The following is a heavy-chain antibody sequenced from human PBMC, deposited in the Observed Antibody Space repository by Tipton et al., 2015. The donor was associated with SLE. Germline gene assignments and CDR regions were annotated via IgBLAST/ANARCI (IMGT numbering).Heavy chain of an antibody. CDR3: ARQGGQWLDFDY. D-gene: IGHD6-19*01. Sequence: TLSLTCTVSGVSVTNYYWSWIRQPPGKRLEWIGFIQGRENTNYNPSLESRVTISVDASKNQFSLKLSSVTAADTAVYYCARQGGQWLDFDYWGQGTLVTVSS. V-gene: IGHV4-59*08. CDR2: IQGRENT. J-gene: IGHJ4*02. CDR1: GVSVTNYY.